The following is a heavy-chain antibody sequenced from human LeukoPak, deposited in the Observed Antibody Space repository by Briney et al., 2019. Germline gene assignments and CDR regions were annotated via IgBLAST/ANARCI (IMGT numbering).Heavy chain of an antibody. V-gene: IGHV1-18*01. CDR3: ARDQKDYYDSSGYSFDY. CDR1: GYTFTNYG. Sequence: ASVKVSCKASGYTFTNYGVSWVRQAPGQGLEWMGWISAYNYNTNYAQKLQGRVTMITDTSTSTAYMVLRSLRSDDTAVYYCARDQKDYYDSSGYSFDYWGQGTLVTVSS. CDR2: ISAYNYNT. J-gene: IGHJ4*02. D-gene: IGHD3-22*01.